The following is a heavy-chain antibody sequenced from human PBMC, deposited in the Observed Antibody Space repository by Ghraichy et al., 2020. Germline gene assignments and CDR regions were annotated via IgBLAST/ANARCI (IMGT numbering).Heavy chain of an antibody. CDR2: MNPNSGNT. V-gene: IGHV1-8*01. J-gene: IGHJ6*02. Sequence: ASVKVSCKASGYTFTSYDINWVRQATGQGLEWMGWMNPNSGNTGYAQKFQGRVTMTRNTSISTAYMELSSLRSEDTAVYYCARGGYSSGWYHYGMDVWGQGTTVTVSS. CDR3: ARGGYSSGWYHYGMDV. CDR1: GYTFTSYD. D-gene: IGHD6-19*01.